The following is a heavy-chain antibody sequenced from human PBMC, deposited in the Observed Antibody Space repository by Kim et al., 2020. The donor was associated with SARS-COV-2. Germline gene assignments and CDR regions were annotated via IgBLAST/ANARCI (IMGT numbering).Heavy chain of an antibody. Sequence: YNSSLQSRVTISLDTDTSHLSLKLNSVTAADTAVYYCAGRDGANWPFDYWGRGTLVTVSS. V-gene: IGHV4-39*07. CDR3: AGRDGANWPFDY. D-gene: IGHD2-15*01. J-gene: IGHJ4*02.